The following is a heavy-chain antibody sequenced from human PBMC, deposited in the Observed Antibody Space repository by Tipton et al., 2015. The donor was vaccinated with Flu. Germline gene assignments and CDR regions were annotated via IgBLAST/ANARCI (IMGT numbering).Heavy chain of an antibody. CDR2: INWNGGST. Sequence: SLRLSCAASGFSFDDYGMSWVRQIPGKGLEWVSGINWNGGSTYYADSVKGRFTISRDNAKNSLHLQMNSLRAEDTALYHCVRASSSAGYYQYPMDVWGQGTTVTVSS. V-gene: IGHV3-20*01. CDR1: GFSFDDYG. CDR3: VRASSSAGYYQYPMDV. J-gene: IGHJ6*02. D-gene: IGHD1-14*01.